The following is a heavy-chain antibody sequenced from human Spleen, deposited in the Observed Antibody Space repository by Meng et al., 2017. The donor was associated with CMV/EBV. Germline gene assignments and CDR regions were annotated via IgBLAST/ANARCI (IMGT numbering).Heavy chain of an antibody. V-gene: IGHV1-2*02. Sequence: ASVKVSCKASGYTFTAYYLHWVRQAPGQGPEWMGWINPSSGGTNYAQKFQGRVTMTRDTSTSTAYMELRSLRSDDTAVYFCARSVEMATIYDYWGQGTLVTVSS. J-gene: IGHJ4*02. D-gene: IGHD5-24*01. CDR3: ARSVEMATIYDY. CDR2: INPSSGGT. CDR1: GYTFTAYY.